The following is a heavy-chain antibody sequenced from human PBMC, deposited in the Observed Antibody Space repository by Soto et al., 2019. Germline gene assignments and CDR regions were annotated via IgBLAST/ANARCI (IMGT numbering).Heavy chain of an antibody. J-gene: IGHJ4*02. D-gene: IGHD3-22*01. CDR1: GGTFSSYA. Sequence: ASVKVSCKASGGTFSSYAISWVRQAPGQGLEWMGGIIPIFGTANYAQKFQGRVTITADESTSTAYMELSSLRSEDTAVYYCAAEEHDSSGYYFSWEDYWGQGTLVTVSS. CDR2: IIPIFGTA. CDR3: AAEEHDSSGYYFSWEDY. V-gene: IGHV1-69*13.